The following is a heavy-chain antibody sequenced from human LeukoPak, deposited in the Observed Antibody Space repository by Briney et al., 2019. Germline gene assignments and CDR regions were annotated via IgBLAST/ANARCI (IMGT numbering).Heavy chain of an antibody. D-gene: IGHD3-10*01. V-gene: IGHV3-48*04. CDR3: AKGSNAGSFLYFDY. CDR1: GFTFSSYS. Sequence: GGSLRLSCAASGFTFSSYSMNWVRQAPGKGLEWVSYISSSSSTIYYADSVKGRFTISRDNAKNSLYLQMNSLRAEDTAFYYCAKGSNAGSFLYFDYWGQGTLVTVSS. J-gene: IGHJ4*02. CDR2: ISSSSSTI.